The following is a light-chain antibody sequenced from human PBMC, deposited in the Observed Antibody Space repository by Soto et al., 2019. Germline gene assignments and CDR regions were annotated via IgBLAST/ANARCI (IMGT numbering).Light chain of an antibody. V-gene: IGKV3-11*01. CDR3: LDYGRART. Sequence: LTKVTTTLSFSPGERSTLSFRASQSISSYLAWYQQKPGQAPRLFIYDACNRGAGIPDRFSGSGSGTDFTLTSSRLDPEDFAVYYYLDYGRARTFGQGTKVDIK. CDR2: DAC. J-gene: IGKJ1*01. CDR1: QSISSY.